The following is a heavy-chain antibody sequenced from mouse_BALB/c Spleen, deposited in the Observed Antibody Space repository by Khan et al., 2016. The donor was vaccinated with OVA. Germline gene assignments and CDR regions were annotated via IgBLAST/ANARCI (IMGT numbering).Heavy chain of an antibody. CDR3: ASDLTGSFAY. D-gene: IGHD4-1*01. Sequence: EVELVESGGDLVKPGGSLKLSCAASGFTFSSYSMSWVRQTPDKRLEWVATISSAGDYTYYPDSVKGRFTISRDNAKNPLYLQMSSLKSEDTAMYYCASDLTGSFAYWGQGTLVTVSA. CDR1: GFTFSSYS. V-gene: IGHV5-6*01. J-gene: IGHJ3*01. CDR2: ISSAGDYT.